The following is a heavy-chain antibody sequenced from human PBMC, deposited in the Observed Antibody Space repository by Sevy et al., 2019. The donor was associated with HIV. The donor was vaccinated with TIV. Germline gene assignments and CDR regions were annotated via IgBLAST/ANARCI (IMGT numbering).Heavy chain of an antibody. CDR1: GGSISSSNW. CDR3: ARRAAPGAGNWYFDL. V-gene: IGHV4-4*02. D-gene: IGHD6-13*01. CDR2: IYRSGST. Sequence: SDTLSLTCAVSGGSISSSNWWSWVRQPPGKGLEWIGEIYRSGSTNYNPSLKSRIAISVDKSKNQFSLNLSSMTAADTAVYYCARRAAPGAGNWYFDLWGRGTLVTVSS. J-gene: IGHJ2*01.